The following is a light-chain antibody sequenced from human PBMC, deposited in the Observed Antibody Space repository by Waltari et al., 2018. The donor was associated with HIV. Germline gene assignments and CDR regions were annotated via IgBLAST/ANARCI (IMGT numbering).Light chain of an antibody. Sequence: QSALTQPPSVSAAPGQKVTISCSGRSSNIGNHYVSWYQQVPGTAPKLLIYDNNKRLSGISDRFSGSKSGTSATLGITGLQTGDEADYYCATWDIRLSGVIFGGGTKLTVL. CDR1: SSNIGNHY. CDR3: ATWDIRLSGVI. J-gene: IGLJ2*01. CDR2: DNN. V-gene: IGLV1-51*01.